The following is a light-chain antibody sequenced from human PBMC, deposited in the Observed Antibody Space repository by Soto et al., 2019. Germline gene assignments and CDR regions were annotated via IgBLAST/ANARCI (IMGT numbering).Light chain of an antibody. CDR2: HNY. J-gene: IGLJ2*01. V-gene: IGLV1-44*01. Sequence: HSVLTQAPSASGAPGQSVTMSCSGSRSNIVTNTVNWYQQRPGTPPKSLIYHNYRRPSRVPDRFSGSQSSTSASLAISGLQSEDEADYYCSAWDDSLKSPVFGGGTKLTVL. CDR1: RSNIVTNT. CDR3: SAWDDSLKSPV.